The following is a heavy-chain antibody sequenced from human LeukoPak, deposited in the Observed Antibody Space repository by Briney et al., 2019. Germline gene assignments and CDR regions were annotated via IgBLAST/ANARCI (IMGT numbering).Heavy chain of an antibody. Sequence: SETLSLTCSVSGYSISSGYYWGWIRQPPGKGLEWIGSIYQSGSTHYNPSLKSRVTISVDTSKNQFSLNLSSVTAADTAVYFCARLAWGRLDYWGQGTLVTVSS. J-gene: IGHJ4*02. V-gene: IGHV4-38-2*02. CDR1: GYSISSGYY. CDR3: ARLAWGRLDY. D-gene: IGHD7-27*01. CDR2: IYQSGST.